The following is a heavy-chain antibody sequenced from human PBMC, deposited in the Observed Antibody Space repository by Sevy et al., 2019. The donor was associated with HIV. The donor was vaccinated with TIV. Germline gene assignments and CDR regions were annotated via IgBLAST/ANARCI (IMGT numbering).Heavy chain of an antibody. J-gene: IGHJ6*02. CDR3: AKDGGPVAGRRYYNDYGMDV. CDR2: IRYDGSNQ. V-gene: IGHV3-30*02. Sequence: GGSLRLSCAASGFVLSTYGMHWVRQAPGKGLEWVTFIRYDGSNQYYAYSVKGRFTISRDNSKNTLYLKMNSLRPEDTAEYYCAKDGGPVAGRRYYNDYGMDVWGQGTTVTVSS. D-gene: IGHD3-16*01. CDR1: GFVLSTYG.